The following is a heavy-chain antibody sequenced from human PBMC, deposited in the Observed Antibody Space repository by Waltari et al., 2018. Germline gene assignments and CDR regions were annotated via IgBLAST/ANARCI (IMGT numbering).Heavy chain of an antibody. V-gene: IGHV1-18*01. CDR1: GYTFTSYG. J-gene: IGHJ6*02. D-gene: IGHD3-22*01. Sequence: QVQLVQSGAEVKKPGASVKVSCKASGYTFTSYGISWVRQAPGQGLEWMGWISAYNGNTNYTQKLQSRGTMTTDTSTSTAYMELRSLRSDETAVYYCARDPYDRSGYYYGMDVWGQGTTVTVS. CDR3: ARDPYDRSGYYYGMDV. CDR2: ISAYNGNT.